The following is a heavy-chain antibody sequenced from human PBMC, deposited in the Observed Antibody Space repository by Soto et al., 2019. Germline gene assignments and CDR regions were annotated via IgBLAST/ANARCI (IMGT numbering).Heavy chain of an antibody. Sequence: WGSRRLSCAASGFTFSSYGMHWVRQAPGKGLEWVAVISYDGSNKYYADSVKGRFTISRDNSKNTLYLQMNSLRAEDTAVYYCAKLHTAMGPAEYWGQGTLVNVSS. CDR3: AKLHTAMGPAEY. V-gene: IGHV3-30*18. CDR2: ISYDGSNK. D-gene: IGHD5-18*01. CDR1: GFTFSSYG. J-gene: IGHJ4*02.